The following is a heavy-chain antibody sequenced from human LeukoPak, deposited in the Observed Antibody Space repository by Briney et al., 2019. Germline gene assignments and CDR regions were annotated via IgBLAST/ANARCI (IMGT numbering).Heavy chain of an antibody. CDR3: AREWAGYGSGSYYYY. J-gene: IGHJ4*02. D-gene: IGHD3-10*01. CDR1: GYTFSNYG. CDR2: IIPLFGTA. Sequence: ASVKVSCKASGYTFSNYGISWVRQAPGQGLEWMGGIIPLFGTANYAQKFLGRVTITAVESTSTTYMELSSLKSEDTAVYYCAREWAGYGSGSYYYYWGQGTLVTVSS. V-gene: IGHV1-69*13.